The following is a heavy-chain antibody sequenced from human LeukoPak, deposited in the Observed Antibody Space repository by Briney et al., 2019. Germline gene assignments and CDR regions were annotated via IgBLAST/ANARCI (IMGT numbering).Heavy chain of an antibody. J-gene: IGHJ3*02. D-gene: IGHD2-15*01. CDR3: AKDIEAAPSADAFDI. CDR2: ISWDGGST. CDR1: GFTFDDYT. V-gene: IGHV3-43*01. Sequence: GGSLRLSCAASGFTFDDYTMHWVRQAPGKGLEWVSLISWDGGSTYCADSVKGRFTISRDNSKNSLYLQMNSLRTEDTALYYCAKDIEAAPSADAFDIWGQGTMVTVSS.